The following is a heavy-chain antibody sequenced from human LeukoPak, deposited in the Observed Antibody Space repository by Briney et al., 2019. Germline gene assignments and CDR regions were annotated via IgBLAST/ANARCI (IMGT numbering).Heavy chain of an antibody. D-gene: IGHD4-11*01. J-gene: IGHJ4*02. CDR1: GFIVSTNY. V-gene: IGHV3-66*01. CDR3: EKEVPGTTIYH. Sequence: GGSLRLSCVASGFIVSTNYMSWVRQAPGKGLEWVSVIFRGDGTYHADSVKGRFTISRDSSKNTVYLQINSLTAEDTAVYYCEKEVPGTTIYHWGQGTLVTVSS. CDR2: IFRGDGT.